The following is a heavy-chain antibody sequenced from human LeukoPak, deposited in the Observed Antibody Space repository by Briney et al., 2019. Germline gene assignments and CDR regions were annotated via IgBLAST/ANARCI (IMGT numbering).Heavy chain of an antibody. D-gene: IGHD5-12*01. CDR2: IYYSGTT. CDR1: GGAISNYY. J-gene: IGHJ4*02. CDR3: ARETRWGYSGYDPFDY. Sequence: KPSETLSLTCTVSGGAISNYYWSWIRQPPGKGLEWIGYIYYSGTTNYSPSLKSRVTISVDTSKNQFSLKLSSVTAADTAVYYCARETRWGYSGYDPFDYWGQGTLVTVSS. V-gene: IGHV4-59*12.